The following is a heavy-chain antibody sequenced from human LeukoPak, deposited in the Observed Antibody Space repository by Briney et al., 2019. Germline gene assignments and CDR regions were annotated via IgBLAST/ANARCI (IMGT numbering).Heavy chain of an antibody. V-gene: IGHV1-46*01. Sequence: ASVKVSCKASGYTFTSYYMHWVRQAPGQGLEWMGIINPSGGRTSYAQKFQGRVTMTRDTSTSTVYMELSSLRSEDTAVYYCARGGYYYDSSGYSDYWGQGTLVTVSS. D-gene: IGHD3-22*01. CDR1: GYTFTSYY. CDR3: ARGGYYYDSSGYSDY. CDR2: INPSGGRT. J-gene: IGHJ4*02.